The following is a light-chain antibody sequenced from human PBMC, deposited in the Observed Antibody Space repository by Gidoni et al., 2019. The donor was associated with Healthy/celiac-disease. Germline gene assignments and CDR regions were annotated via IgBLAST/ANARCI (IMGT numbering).Light chain of an antibody. CDR2: GAS. CDR3: QRRL. CDR1: QSVSSY. J-gene: IGKJ2*01. V-gene: IGKV3-11*01. Sequence: DIVLTQSPATLSLTPGERATLSCRASQSVSSYLAWYQQKPGQAPRLLIYGASNRATGIPARFSGRGSGTDFTLTISSLEPEDFAVYYCQRRLFGQGTKLEIK.